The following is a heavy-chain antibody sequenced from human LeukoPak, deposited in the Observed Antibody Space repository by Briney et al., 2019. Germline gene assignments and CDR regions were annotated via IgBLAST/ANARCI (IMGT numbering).Heavy chain of an antibody. CDR1: GGSISSGGYS. D-gene: IGHD4-23*01. J-gene: IGHJ1*01. CDR2: IYNSGSS. Sequence: SETLSLTCAVSGGSISSGGYSWSWIRQHPGKGLEWIGYIYNSGSSYYNPSLKSRVIISVDTSKNQFSLKLRSVTAADTAVYYCARVSHDSGGVEYFQNWGQGTLVTVSS. CDR3: ARVSHDSGGVEYFQN. V-gene: IGHV4-30-2*05.